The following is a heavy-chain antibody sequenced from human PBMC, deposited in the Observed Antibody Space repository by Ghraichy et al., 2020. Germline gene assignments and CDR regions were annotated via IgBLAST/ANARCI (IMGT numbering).Heavy chain of an antibody. V-gene: IGHV4-61*01. CDR1: GGSVSSGSYY. CDR3: ARWRYSGYNYYYGMDV. CDR2: IYYSGST. J-gene: IGHJ6*02. Sequence: ESLNIACTVSGGSVSSGSYYWSWIRQPPGKGLEWIGYIYYSGSTNYNPSLKSRVTISVDTSKNQFSLKLSSVTAADTAVYYCARWRYSGYNYYYGMDVWGQGTTVTVSS. D-gene: IGHD5-12*01.